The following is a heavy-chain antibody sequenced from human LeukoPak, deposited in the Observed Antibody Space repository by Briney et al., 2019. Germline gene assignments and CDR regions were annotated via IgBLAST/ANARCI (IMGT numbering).Heavy chain of an antibody. D-gene: IGHD2-15*01. Sequence: AASVKVSCKASGYTFTGYYMHWVRQAPGQGLEWMGRINPNSGGTNYAQKFQGSVTITRNTSISTAYMDFSNLRPEDTAVYYCSRGKAGDSGGHRAFDIWGQGTVVIVSS. CDR3: SRGKAGDSGGHRAFDI. V-gene: IGHV1-2*06. CDR1: GYTFTGYY. CDR2: INPNSGGT. J-gene: IGHJ3*02.